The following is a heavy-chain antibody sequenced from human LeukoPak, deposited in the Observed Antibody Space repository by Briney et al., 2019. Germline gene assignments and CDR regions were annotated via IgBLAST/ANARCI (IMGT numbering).Heavy chain of an antibody. J-gene: IGHJ6*02. V-gene: IGHV1-18*01. Sequence: GVSVKVSCKASGYTFTSYGISWVRQAPGQGLEWMGWISAYNGNTNYAQKLQGRVTMTTDTSTSTAYMELRSLRSDDTAVYYCARDKVRYDFWSGYSPDEYYYYGMDVWGQGTTVTVSS. CDR1: GYTFTSYG. CDR3: ARDKVRYDFWSGYSPDEYYYYGMDV. CDR2: ISAYNGNT. D-gene: IGHD3-3*01.